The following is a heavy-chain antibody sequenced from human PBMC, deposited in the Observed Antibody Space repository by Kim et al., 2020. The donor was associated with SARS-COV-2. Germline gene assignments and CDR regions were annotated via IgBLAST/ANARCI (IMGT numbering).Heavy chain of an antibody. CDR1: GGSISSSNW. D-gene: IGHD3-9*01. CDR3: ARGWETVQSMVLRYFDWTRYYYYGMDV. CDR2: IYHSGST. Sequence: SETLSLTCAVSGGSISSSNWWSWVRQPPGKGLEWIGEIYHSGSTNYNPSLKSRVTISVDKSKNQFSLKLSSVTAADTAVYYCARGWETVQSMVLRYFDWTRYYYYGMDVWGQGTTVTVSS. V-gene: IGHV4-4*02. J-gene: IGHJ6*02.